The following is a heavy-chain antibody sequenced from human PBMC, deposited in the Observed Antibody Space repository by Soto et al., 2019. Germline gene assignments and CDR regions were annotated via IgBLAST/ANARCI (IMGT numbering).Heavy chain of an antibody. Sequence: SETLSLTCAVYGGSFSGYYWSWIRQPPGKGLEWIGEINHSGSTNYNPSLKSRVTISVDTSKNQFSLKLTSVTAADTATYYCASIPRRGYSYGIDYWGQGTLVTVSS. J-gene: IGHJ4*02. CDR2: INHSGST. D-gene: IGHD2-21*02. V-gene: IGHV4-34*01. CDR1: GGSFSGYY. CDR3: ASIPRRGYSYGIDY.